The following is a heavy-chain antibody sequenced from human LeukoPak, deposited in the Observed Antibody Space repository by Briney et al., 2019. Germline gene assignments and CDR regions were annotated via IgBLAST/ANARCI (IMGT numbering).Heavy chain of an antibody. Sequence: PSETLSLTCAVYGGSFSGFYWNWIRQPPGKGLEWIGEINHSGSTDYNPSLKSRLTISVDTSKNQFSLKLSSVTAADTAVYYCARVYFGVVIIWRDYNWFDPWGQGTLVTVSS. J-gene: IGHJ5*02. CDR1: GGSFSGFY. CDR2: INHSGST. V-gene: IGHV4-34*01. CDR3: ARVYFGVVIIWRDYNWFDP. D-gene: IGHD3-3*01.